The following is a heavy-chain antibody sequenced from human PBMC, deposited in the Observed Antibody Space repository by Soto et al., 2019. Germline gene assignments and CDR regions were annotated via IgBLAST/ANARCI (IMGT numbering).Heavy chain of an antibody. CDR2: ISYDGGLK. Sequence: GGSLRLSCEGSGFTFKSYAMHWVRQAPGKGLEWVALISYDGGLKYYAESVKGRFTISRDNSKNTLYLQMNSLRAEDTAVYYCARVDFDTSGYLVDYWGQGTLVTVSS. CDR3: ARVDFDTSGYLVDY. CDR1: GFTFKSYA. V-gene: IGHV3-30-3*01. J-gene: IGHJ4*02. D-gene: IGHD3-22*01.